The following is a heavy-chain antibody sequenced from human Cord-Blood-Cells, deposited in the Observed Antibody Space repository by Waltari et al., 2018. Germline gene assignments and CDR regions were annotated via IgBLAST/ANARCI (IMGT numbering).Heavy chain of an antibody. CDR1: GGSISSYY. CDR2: IYYSGST. V-gene: IGHV4-59*08. CDR3: ARHSVEQNWFDP. Sequence: QVQLQESGPGLVKPSETLSLTCTVSGGSISSYYWSWIRQPPGKGLEWIGYIYYSGSTNYSPSLKSRVTISVDTSKNQFSLKLSSVTAADTAVYYCARHSVEQNWFDPWGQGTLVTVSS. J-gene: IGHJ5*02.